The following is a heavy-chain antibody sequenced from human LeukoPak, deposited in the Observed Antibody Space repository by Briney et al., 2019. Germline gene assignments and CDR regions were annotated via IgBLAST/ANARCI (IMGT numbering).Heavy chain of an antibody. CDR2: INSDGSST. D-gene: IGHD3-22*01. V-gene: IGHV3-74*01. CDR3: GREDYYDSSGIFDY. Sequence: GGSLRLSCAASGFTFSNYWMHWVRQAPGKGLVWVARINSDGSSTNYADSVKGRFTISRDNAKNTLYLQMNSLGAEDTAVYYCGREDYYDSSGIFDYWGQGTLVTVSS. CDR1: GFTFSNYW. J-gene: IGHJ4*02.